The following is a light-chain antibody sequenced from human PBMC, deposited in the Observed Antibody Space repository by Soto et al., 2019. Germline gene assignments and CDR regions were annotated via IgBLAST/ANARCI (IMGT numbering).Light chain of an antibody. J-gene: IGKJ1*01. Sequence: IQMTQSPSSLSASVGDRVTIACRASQGIRNALAWYQQRPGKAPTLLIYASSNLQAGVPSRFRGSGSGAEFTLTISSLQPEDSATYSGIQDYKYPRTFGQGTKVDIK. V-gene: IGKV1-6*01. CDR2: ASS. CDR1: QGIRNA. CDR3: IQDYKYPRT.